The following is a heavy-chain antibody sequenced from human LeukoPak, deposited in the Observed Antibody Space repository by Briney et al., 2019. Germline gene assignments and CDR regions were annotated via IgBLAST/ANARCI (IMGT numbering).Heavy chain of an antibody. CDR1: GFTFSSYA. CDR3: AKDPKYGSGSYYNWYFDY. V-gene: IGHV3-30*02. J-gene: IGHJ4*02. D-gene: IGHD3-10*01. CDR2: IWYDGSNK. Sequence: GGSLRLSCAASGFTFSSYAMSWVRQAPGKGLEWVAVIWYDGSNKYYADSVKGRFTISRDNSKNTLYLQMNSLRAEDTAVYYCAKDPKYGSGSYYNWYFDYWGQGTLVTVSS.